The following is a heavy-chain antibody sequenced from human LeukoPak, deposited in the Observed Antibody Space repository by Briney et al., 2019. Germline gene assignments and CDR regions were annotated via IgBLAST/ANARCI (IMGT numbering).Heavy chain of an antibody. CDR3: ARLIRYCNTNSCYPFDS. J-gene: IGHJ4*02. CDR1: GGSIRSYY. D-gene: IGHD2-2*01. V-gene: IGHV4-59*12. CDR2: IYYIGTT. Sequence: SETLSLTCTVSGGSIRSYYWSWIRQPPGKGLEWIGFIYYIGTTNYNPNLKSRVTISIDTSKNQFSLKLNSVTAADTAVYYCARLIRYCNTNSCYPFDSWGQGTLVTVSS.